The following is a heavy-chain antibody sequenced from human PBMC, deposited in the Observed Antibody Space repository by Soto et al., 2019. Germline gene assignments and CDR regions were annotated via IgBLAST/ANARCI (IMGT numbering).Heavy chain of an antibody. CDR3: ATLAWTTRNFDY. J-gene: IGHJ4*02. V-gene: IGHV3-48*03. CDR1: GFTFSSYE. CDR2: ISSSGSTI. Sequence: EVQLVESGGGLVQPGGSLRLSCAASGFTFSSYEMNWVRQAPGKGLEWVSYISSSGSTIYYADSVKGRFTISRDNAKNSLYLQMNTLRAEDTAMYYCATLAWTTRNFDYWGQGTLVTVSS. D-gene: IGHD1-1*01.